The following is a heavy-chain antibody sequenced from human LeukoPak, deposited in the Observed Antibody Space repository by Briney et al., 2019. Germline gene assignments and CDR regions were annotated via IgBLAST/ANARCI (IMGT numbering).Heavy chain of an antibody. J-gene: IGHJ4*02. CDR3: AKAHVEMATDY. D-gene: IGHD5-24*01. Sequence: PGRSLRLSCAASGFTFSSYGMHWVRRAPGKWLEWVAVISYDGSNKYYADSVKGRFTISRDNSKNTLYLQMNSLRAEDTAVYYCAKAHVEMATDYWGQGTLVTVSS. V-gene: IGHV3-30*18. CDR2: ISYDGSNK. CDR1: GFTFSSYG.